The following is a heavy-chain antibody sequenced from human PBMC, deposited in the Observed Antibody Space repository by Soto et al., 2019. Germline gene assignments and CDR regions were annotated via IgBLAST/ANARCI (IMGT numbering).Heavy chain of an antibody. J-gene: IGHJ4*02. V-gene: IGHV1-46*01. CDR2: INPSGGST. Sequence: GSVKVSCKASGYTFTSYYMHLVRQAPGQGLEWMGIINPSGGSTSYSQKFQGRVTMTRDTSTSTAYMELSSLRSEDTAVYYCARDLVSGRRGYYDSSGYTLDYWGKGTLVTVSS. D-gene: IGHD3-22*01. CDR3: ARDLVSGRRGYYDSSGYTLDY. CDR1: GYTFTSYY.